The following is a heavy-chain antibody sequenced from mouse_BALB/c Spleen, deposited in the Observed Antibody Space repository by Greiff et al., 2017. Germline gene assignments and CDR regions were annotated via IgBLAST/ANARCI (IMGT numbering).Heavy chain of an antibody. D-gene: IGHD2-1*01. Sequence: QVQLQQSGAELMKPGASVKISCKATGYTFSSYWIEWVKQRPGHGLEWIGEILPGSGSTNYNEKFKGKATFTADTSSNTAYMQLSSLTSEDSAVYYCAGNPDYYAMDYWGQGTSVTVAS. V-gene: IGHV1-9*01. CDR1: GYTFSSYW. J-gene: IGHJ4*01. CDR3: AGNPDYYAMDY. CDR2: ILPGSGST.